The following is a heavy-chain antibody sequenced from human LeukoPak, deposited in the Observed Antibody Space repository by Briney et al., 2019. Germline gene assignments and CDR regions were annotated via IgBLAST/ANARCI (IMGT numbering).Heavy chain of an antibody. CDR2: IYYSGST. Sequence: SETLSLTCTVSGGSISSYYWSWIRQPPGKGLEWIGYIYYSGSTYYNPSLKSRVTISVDTSKNQFSLKLSSVTAADTAVYYCARDFRGGGYMDVWGKGTTVTVSS. V-gene: IGHV4-59*12. CDR3: ARDFRGGGYMDV. J-gene: IGHJ6*03. CDR1: GGSISSYY.